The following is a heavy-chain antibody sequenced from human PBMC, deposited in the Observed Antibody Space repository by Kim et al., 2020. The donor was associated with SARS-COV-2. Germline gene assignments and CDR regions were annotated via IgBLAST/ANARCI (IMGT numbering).Heavy chain of an antibody. CDR1: GGSFSGYY. CDR3: ASEGGSCSSTSCYMVGASGGAHYYGMDV. J-gene: IGHJ6*02. V-gene: IGHV4-34*01. D-gene: IGHD2-2*02. CDR2: INHSGST. Sequence: SETLSLTCAVYGGSFSGYYWSWIRQPPGKGLEWIGEINHSGSTNYNPSLKSRVTISVDTSKNQFSLKLSSVTAADTAVYYCASEGGSCSSTSCYMVGASGGAHYYGMDVWGQGTTVTVSS.